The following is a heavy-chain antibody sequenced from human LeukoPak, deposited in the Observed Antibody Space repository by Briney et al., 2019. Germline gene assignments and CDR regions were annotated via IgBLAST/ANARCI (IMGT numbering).Heavy chain of an antibody. D-gene: IGHD3-9*01. V-gene: IGHV3-7*01. Sequence: GGSLRLSCAASGFTFSNYWMSWVRQAPGKGLEWVANIKQDGSEKHYVDSVKGRFTISRDNAKNSLYLQMNTLRAEDTAVYYCARVLRNKRDWLRFRHGFREYDYYYYMDVWGKGTTVTISS. J-gene: IGHJ6*03. CDR2: IKQDGSEK. CDR3: ARVLRNKRDWLRFRHGFREYDYYYYMDV. CDR1: GFTFSNYW.